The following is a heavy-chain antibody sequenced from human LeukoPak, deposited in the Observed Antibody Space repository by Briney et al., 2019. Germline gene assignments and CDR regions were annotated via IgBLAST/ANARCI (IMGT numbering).Heavy chain of an antibody. D-gene: IGHD3/OR15-3a*01. Sequence: SETLSLTCTVSGGSISSYHWSWIRQPPGKGLEWIGYIYYSGSTNYNPSLKSRLTISVDTSKNQFSLKLSSVTAADTAVYYCASVDPLNGSYFDYWGQGTLVTVSS. CDR1: GGSISSYH. V-gene: IGHV4-59*01. CDR3: ASVDPLNGSYFDY. J-gene: IGHJ4*02. CDR2: IYYSGST.